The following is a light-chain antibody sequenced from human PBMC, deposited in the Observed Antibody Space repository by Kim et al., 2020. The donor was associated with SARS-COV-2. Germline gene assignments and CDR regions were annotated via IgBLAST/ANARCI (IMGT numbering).Light chain of an antibody. CDR2: GND. Sequence: SVLTQPPSASGTPGQTVTISCSGSSSNIEKNDVSWYQQFPGTAPKLLIFGNDQRPSGVPDRISGSKSGTSASLAISGLRSDDEADYYCAAWDDTLKGRVFGGGTKVTVL. CDR3: AAWDDTLKGRV. V-gene: IGLV1-47*01. J-gene: IGLJ3*02. CDR1: SSNIEKND.